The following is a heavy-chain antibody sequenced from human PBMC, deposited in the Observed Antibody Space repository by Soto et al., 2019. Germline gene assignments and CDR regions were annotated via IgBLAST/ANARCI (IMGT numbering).Heavy chain of an antibody. CDR3: ARLVYDTRLNYMYFDF. J-gene: IGHJ4*02. D-gene: IGHD3-10*01. Sequence: SETLSLTCAVSGVSISSGNWWTWVRQTPQRGLEYIGEIFHDGTANYYPSFERRVAISVDTSKNQFSLKLTSVTAADTAIYFCARLVYDTRLNYMYFDFWGQGALVTVS. V-gene: IGHV4-4*02. CDR1: GVSISSGNW. CDR2: IFHDGTA.